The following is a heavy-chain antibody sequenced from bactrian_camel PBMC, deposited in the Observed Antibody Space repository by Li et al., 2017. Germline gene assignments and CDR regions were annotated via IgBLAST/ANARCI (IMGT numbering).Heavy chain of an antibody. D-gene: IGHD3*01. Sequence: VQLVESGGGSVQAGGSLVLSCAVSGDEYDTACVGWFRQSPGKERERIATIATGAGRTYYADSVKGRFTISRDSAKNTLYLQMNGLRPDDTGMYYCAADEHDCYGGNWHVMNPFPYWGQGTQVTVS. CDR1: GDEYDTAC. CDR2: IATGAGRT. J-gene: IGHJ4*01. V-gene: IGHV3S54*01. CDR3: AADEHDCYGGNWHVMNPFPY.